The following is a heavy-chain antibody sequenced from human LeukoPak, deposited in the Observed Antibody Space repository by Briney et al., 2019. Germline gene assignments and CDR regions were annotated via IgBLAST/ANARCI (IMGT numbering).Heavy chain of an antibody. D-gene: IGHD5/OR15-5a*01. CDR3: ARAYSVYDPPDY. CDR2: INSVNGNT. CDR1: GYTFTTYA. Sequence: ASVKVSCKASGYTFTTYATHWVRQAPGQRLEWMGWINSVNGNTKYSQKFQGRVTITRDTSASTAYMELSSLRSEDTAVYYCARAYSVYDPPDYWGQGTLVTVSS. J-gene: IGHJ4*02. V-gene: IGHV1-3*01.